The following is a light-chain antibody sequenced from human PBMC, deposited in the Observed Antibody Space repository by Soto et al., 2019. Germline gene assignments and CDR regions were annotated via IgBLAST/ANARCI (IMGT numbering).Light chain of an antibody. Sequence: DIPMNQSPSSVSASVGDRVTITCRASQAISNYLAWYQQKPGEVPKVLIYAASTLQSGVPSRFSGSGSGTDFTLTINSLQTEDVATYYCQKYNSAPFTFGPGTKVDLK. J-gene: IGKJ3*01. CDR2: AAS. V-gene: IGKV1-27*01. CDR3: QKYNSAPFT. CDR1: QAISNY.